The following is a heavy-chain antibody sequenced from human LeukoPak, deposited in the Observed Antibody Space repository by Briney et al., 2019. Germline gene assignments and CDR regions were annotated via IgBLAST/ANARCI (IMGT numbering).Heavy chain of an antibody. CDR1: GYTFTSYD. V-gene: IGHV1-8*03. D-gene: IGHD3-3*01. CDR3: ARGGPITIFGEEDMDA. J-gene: IGHJ6*03. Sequence: GASVKVSCKASGYTFTSYDINWVRQATGQGLEWMGWMNPNSGNTGYAQKFQGRVTITRNTSISTAYMELSSLRSEDTAVYYCARGGPITIFGEEDMDAWGKGTTVTVSS. CDR2: MNPNSGNT.